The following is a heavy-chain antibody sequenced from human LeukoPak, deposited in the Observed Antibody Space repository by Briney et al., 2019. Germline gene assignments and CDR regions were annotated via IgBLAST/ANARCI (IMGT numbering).Heavy chain of an antibody. CDR2: IYYSGCT. Sequence: SQTLSLTCTVPGDSISSGGYSWSWLRQHPGKGLEWIGYIYYSGCTYYNPSLKSRVTISVDTSKNQFSLKLSSVTAADTAVYYCARVRTSRYYDSSGYYSHYYYYGMDVWGQGTTVTVSS. CDR3: ARVRTSRYYDSSGYYSHYYYYGMDV. J-gene: IGHJ6*02. CDR1: GDSISSGGYS. V-gene: IGHV4-31*03. D-gene: IGHD3-22*01.